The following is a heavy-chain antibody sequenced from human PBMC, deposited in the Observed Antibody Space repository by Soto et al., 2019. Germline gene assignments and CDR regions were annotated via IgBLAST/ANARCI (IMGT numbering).Heavy chain of an antibody. V-gene: IGHV3-66*01. CDR2: IHGGGST. Sequence: GGSLRLSCAASGLTFSSNYMSWVRQAPGKGLEWVSVIHGGGSTYYGDSVKGRFTISRDNSKNTLYLQMNSLRAEDTALYYCARDKYCSGGRCYGHMDVWGKGTTVTVSS. J-gene: IGHJ6*03. CDR1: GLTFSSNY. D-gene: IGHD2-15*01. CDR3: ARDKYCSGGRCYGHMDV.